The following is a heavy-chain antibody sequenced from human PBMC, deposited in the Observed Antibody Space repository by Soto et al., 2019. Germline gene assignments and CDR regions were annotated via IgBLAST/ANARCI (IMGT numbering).Heavy chain of an antibody. D-gene: IGHD5-12*01. J-gene: IGHJ4*02. CDR3: ASVKEHSEYDY. CDR2: INPSGGST. V-gene: IGHV1-46*03. CDR1: GYSFTSYC. Sequence: ASVNVSCKTSGYSFTSYCIHWVRQAPGQGLEWMGIINPSGGSTSYAQKFQGRVTMTRDTSTSTVYMELSSLRSEDTAVYYCASVKEHSEYDYWGQGTLVIGSS.